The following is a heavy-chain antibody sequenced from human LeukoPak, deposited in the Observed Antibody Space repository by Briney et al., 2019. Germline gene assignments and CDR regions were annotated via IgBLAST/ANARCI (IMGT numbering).Heavy chain of an antibody. D-gene: IGHD6-13*01. V-gene: IGHV3-33*01. CDR3: ARDVSGSSWYSVMGY. CDR1: GFTFSSYG. Sequence: PGGSLRLSCAASGFTFSSYGMHWVRQAPGKGLGWVAVIWYDGSNKYYADSVKGRFTISRDNSKNTLYLQMNSLRAEDTAVYYCARDVSGSSWYSVMGYWGQGTLVTVSS. J-gene: IGHJ4*02. CDR2: IWYDGSNK.